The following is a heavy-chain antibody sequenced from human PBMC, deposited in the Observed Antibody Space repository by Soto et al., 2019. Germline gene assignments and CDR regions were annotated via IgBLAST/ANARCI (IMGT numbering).Heavy chain of an antibody. CDR2: ISADNGNT. CDR1: GYTFTSYG. D-gene: IGHD6-13*01. Sequence: QVQLVQSGAEVKKPGASVKVSCKASGYTFTSYGISWVRQAPGQGLEWMGWISADNGNTNCAQKLQGRVTMTTDTSTSTAYMELRSRRSDDTAVYYCARDPPTIASAGREDYWGQGTLVTVSS. V-gene: IGHV1-18*01. J-gene: IGHJ4*02. CDR3: ARDPPTIASAGREDY.